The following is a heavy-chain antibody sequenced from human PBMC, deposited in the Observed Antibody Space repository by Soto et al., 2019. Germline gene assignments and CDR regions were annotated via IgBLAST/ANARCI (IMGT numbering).Heavy chain of an antibody. J-gene: IGHJ4*02. CDR3: ARDRGAYIAAAVLGY. Sequence: QVQLVESGGGVVQPGRSLRLSCAASGFTFSSYAMHWVRQAPGKGLEWVAVISYDGSNKYYADSVKGRFTISRDNSKNTLDLQMNSLRAEDTAVYYCARDRGAYIAAAVLGYWGQGTLVTVSS. CDR2: ISYDGSNK. V-gene: IGHV3-30-3*01. D-gene: IGHD6-13*01. CDR1: GFTFSSYA.